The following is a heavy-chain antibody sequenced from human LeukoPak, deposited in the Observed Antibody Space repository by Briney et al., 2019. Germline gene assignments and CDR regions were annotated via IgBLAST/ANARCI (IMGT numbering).Heavy chain of an antibody. Sequence: GASVKVSCKASGGTFSSYAISWVRQAPGQGLEWMGGIIPIFGTANYAQKFQGRVTITADESTSTAYMELSSLRSEDTAVYYCATSSIAAPYYYYGMDVWGQGTTVTVSS. J-gene: IGHJ6*02. D-gene: IGHD6-6*01. CDR3: ATSSIAAPYYYYGMDV. V-gene: IGHV1-69*13. CDR2: IIPIFGTA. CDR1: GGTFSSYA.